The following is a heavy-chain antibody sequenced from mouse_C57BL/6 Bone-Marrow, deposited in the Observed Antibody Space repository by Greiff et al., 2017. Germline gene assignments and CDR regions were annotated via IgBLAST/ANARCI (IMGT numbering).Heavy chain of an antibody. CDR2: SSHKANDYTT. Sequence: EVKVVESGGGLVQSGRSLRLSCATSGFTFSDFYMEWVRQAPGKGLAWIAASSHKANDYTTEYSASVKGRFIVSRDTSQRILYLQMNALRAEDTAIYYCARDAWGYGYDHAMDYWGQGTSVTVSS. V-gene: IGHV7-1*01. J-gene: IGHJ4*01. CDR3: ARDAWGYGYDHAMDY. D-gene: IGHD2-2*01. CDR1: GFTFSDFY.